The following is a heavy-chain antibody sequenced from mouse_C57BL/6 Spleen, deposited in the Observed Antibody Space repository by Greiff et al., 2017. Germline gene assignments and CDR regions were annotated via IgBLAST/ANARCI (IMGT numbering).Heavy chain of an antibody. Sequence: EVKLVESEGGLVQPGSSMKLSCTASGFTFSDYYMAWVRQVPEKGLEWVANINYDGSSTYYLDSLKSRFIISRDNAKNILYLQMSSLKSEDTATYDCASESLLDGYYGYFDVWGTGTTVTVSS. J-gene: IGHJ1*03. V-gene: IGHV5-16*01. CDR3: ASESLLDGYYGYFDV. D-gene: IGHD2-3*01. CDR1: GFTFSDYY. CDR2: INYDGSST.